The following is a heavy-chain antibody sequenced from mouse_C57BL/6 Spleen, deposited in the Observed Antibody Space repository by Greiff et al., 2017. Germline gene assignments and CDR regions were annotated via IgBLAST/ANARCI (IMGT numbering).Heavy chain of an antibody. CDR2: IYPGDGDT. CDR3: AREGFYYGSTWDY. D-gene: IGHD1-1*01. V-gene: IGHV1-82*01. CDR1: GYAFSSSW. J-gene: IGHJ2*01. Sequence: VQLQQSGPELVKPGASVKISCKASGYAFSSSWMNWVKQRPGKGLEWIGRIYPGDGDTNYNGKFKGKATLTADKSSSTAYMQHSSLTSEDSAVYFCAREGFYYGSTWDYWGQGTTLTVSS.